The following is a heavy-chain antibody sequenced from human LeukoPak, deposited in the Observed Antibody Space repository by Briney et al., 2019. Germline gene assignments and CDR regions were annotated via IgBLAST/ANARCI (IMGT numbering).Heavy chain of an antibody. J-gene: IGHJ4*02. Sequence: GGSLRLSCAASGFTFSSYWMHWVRHAPGKGLVWVSRINSDGSSTIYADSVKGRFTISRDNAKNTLYLQMNSLRAEDTAVYYCARDGSGYDQTFDYWGQGTLVTVSS. CDR3: ARDGSGYDQTFDY. CDR1: GFTFSSYW. D-gene: IGHD5-12*01. CDR2: INSDGSST. V-gene: IGHV3-74*01.